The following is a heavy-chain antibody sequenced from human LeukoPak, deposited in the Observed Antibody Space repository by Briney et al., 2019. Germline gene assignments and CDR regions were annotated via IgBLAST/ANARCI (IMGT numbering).Heavy chain of an antibody. V-gene: IGHV3-21*01. D-gene: IGHD6-13*01. Sequence: GGSLRLSCAASGFFFSSYSMNWVRQAPGKGLEWVSSISSSGNYIHYVDSVKGRFTISRDNAKNSLYLQMNSLRAEDTAVYYCAKDIVAAGLFFDYWGQGTLVTVSS. CDR3: AKDIVAAGLFFDY. CDR2: ISSSGNYI. CDR1: GFFFSSYS. J-gene: IGHJ4*02.